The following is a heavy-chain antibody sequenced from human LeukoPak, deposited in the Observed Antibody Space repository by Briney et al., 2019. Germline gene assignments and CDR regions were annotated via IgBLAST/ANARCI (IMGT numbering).Heavy chain of an antibody. CDR3: AKGLSLTSMGIDY. CDR2: ISGNSGST. Sequence: GGSLRLSCAASGFAFSSYAMTWVRQAPGRGLEWVSTISGNSGSTDYADSVNGRFTVSRDNSRNTLYLQMHSLRADDTAVYYCAKGLSLTSMGIDYWGQGTLVTVSS. J-gene: IGHJ4*02. V-gene: IGHV3-23*01. D-gene: IGHD3-3*02. CDR1: GFAFSSYA.